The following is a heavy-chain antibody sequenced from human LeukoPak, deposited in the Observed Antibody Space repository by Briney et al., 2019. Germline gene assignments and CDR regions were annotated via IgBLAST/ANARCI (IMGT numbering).Heavy chain of an antibody. Sequence: GGSLRLSCAASGFTFSSYGMHWVRQAPGKGLAGVAFIRYDGSNKYYADSVKGRFTFSRDNSKNTVYLQMNSLRPEDTAVYYCARALVYCTNGVCYTGEGGDYWGQGTLVTVSS. D-gene: IGHD2-8*01. CDR1: GFTFSSYG. J-gene: IGHJ4*02. CDR3: ARALVYCTNGVCYTGEGGDY. V-gene: IGHV3-30*02. CDR2: IRYDGSNK.